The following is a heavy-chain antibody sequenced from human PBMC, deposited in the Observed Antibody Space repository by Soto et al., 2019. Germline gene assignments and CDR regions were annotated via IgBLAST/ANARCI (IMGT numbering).Heavy chain of an antibody. J-gene: IGHJ4*02. D-gene: IGHD1-26*01. CDR1: GYIFSNFG. Sequence: QVQLVQSGPEVKKPGASAKVSCKASGYIFSNFGISWMRQVPGQGLEWMGWISAYNGNTNYAQKFQGRVTLTTDTSTITAYMELRSLRSDDTAVYYCARASGGGVGTTSYWGQGTLVTVSS. CDR2: ISAYNGNT. V-gene: IGHV1-18*01. CDR3: ARASGGGVGTTSY.